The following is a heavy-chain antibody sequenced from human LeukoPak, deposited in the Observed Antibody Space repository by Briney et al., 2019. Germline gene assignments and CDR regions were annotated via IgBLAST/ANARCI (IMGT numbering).Heavy chain of an antibody. Sequence: GGSLRLSCEASGFTFSSYSMNWVRQAPGKGLEWLSYISSTSDPIYYADSVKGRFTISRDNAKNSVYLQMNSLRAEDTAVYYCASSSGYPFLDYWGQGTLVNVSS. CDR1: GFTFSSYS. V-gene: IGHV3-48*01. CDR3: ASSSGYPFLDY. D-gene: IGHD3-22*01. CDR2: ISSTSDPI. J-gene: IGHJ4*02.